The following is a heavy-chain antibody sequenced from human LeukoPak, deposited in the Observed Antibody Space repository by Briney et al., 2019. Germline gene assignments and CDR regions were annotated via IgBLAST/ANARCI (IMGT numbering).Heavy chain of an antibody. CDR3: ATGVHGIAAAGDYYFDY. Sequence: SETLSLTRTVSGGPISSYYWSWIRQPPGKGLEWIGYMYYRGNTNYDPSLKSRVTISIDTPNNQFSLKLSSVTAADTAVYYGATGVHGIAAAGDYYFDYWGQGTLSPTPQ. V-gene: IGHV4-59*01. CDR2: MYYRGNT. D-gene: IGHD6-13*01. CDR1: GGPISSYY. J-gene: IGHJ4*02.